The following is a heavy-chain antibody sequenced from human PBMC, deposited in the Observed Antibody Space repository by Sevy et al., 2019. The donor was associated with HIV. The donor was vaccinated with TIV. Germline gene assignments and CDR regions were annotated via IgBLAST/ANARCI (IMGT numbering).Heavy chain of an antibody. CDR2: ISGSGGST. J-gene: IGHJ4*02. CDR1: GFNIRTHW. V-gene: IGHV3-23*01. D-gene: IGHD3-9*01. CDR3: AKDTTYYDILTGYYKFGEVDY. Sequence: GGSLRLSCAASGFNIRTHWMLWVRQAPGKGLEWVSAISGSGGSTYYADSVKGRFTISRDNSKNTLYLQMNSLRAEDTAVYYCAKDTTYYDILTGYYKFGEVDYWGQGTLVTVSS.